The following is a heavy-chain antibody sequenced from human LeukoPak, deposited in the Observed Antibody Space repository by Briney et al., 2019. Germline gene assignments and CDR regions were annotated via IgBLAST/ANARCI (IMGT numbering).Heavy chain of an antibody. CDR3: ARDPYSGNYGNYYYYYMDV. CDR2: ISWNSGSI. J-gene: IGHJ6*03. V-gene: IGHV3-9*01. CDR1: GFIFDDYA. Sequence: GRSLRLSCAASGFIFDDYAIHWVRQAPGKGLEWVSGISWNSGSIGYADSVKGRFTISRDNAKNSLYLQMNSLGPEDTAVYYCARDPYSGNYGNYYYYYMDVWGKGTTVTISS. D-gene: IGHD1-26*01.